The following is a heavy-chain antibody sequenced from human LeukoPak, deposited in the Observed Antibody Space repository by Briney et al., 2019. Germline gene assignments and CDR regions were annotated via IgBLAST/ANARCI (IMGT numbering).Heavy chain of an antibody. CDR1: GFTFSAYP. CDR3: AIRRDGYNLGDAFDI. CDR2: ISASNNYI. V-gene: IGHV3-21*01. J-gene: IGHJ3*02. D-gene: IGHD5-24*01. Sequence: GGSLRLSCAASGFTFSAYPMNWVRQSPGKGLEWVSSISASNNYIYYADSVKGRFTISRDNAKNSLYLQMNSLRAEDTAVYYCAIRRDGYNLGDAFDIWGQGTMVTVSS.